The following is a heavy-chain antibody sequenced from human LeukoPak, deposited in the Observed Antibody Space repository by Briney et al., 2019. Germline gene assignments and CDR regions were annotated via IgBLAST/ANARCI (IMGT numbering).Heavy chain of an antibody. Sequence: ASMKVSCKASGYTFTGYYMHWVRQAPGQGLEWMGWINPNSGGTNYAQKFQGRVTMTRDTSISTAYMELSRLRSDGTAVYYCARAGDYCSSTSCHSPLDYWGQGTLVTVSS. D-gene: IGHD2-2*01. V-gene: IGHV1-2*02. CDR2: INPNSGGT. CDR1: GYTFTGYY. J-gene: IGHJ4*02. CDR3: ARAGDYCSSTSCHSPLDY.